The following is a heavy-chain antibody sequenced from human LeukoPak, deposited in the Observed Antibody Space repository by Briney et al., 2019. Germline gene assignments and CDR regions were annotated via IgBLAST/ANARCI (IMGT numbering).Heavy chain of an antibody. CDR3: AKDRCSNGIGCFYYYMDV. Sequence: GGSQRLSCAASGFIFRTYGMHWVRQAPGKGLEWVAYIQYDGSNKQYADSVKGRFSISRDNSKNILYLQMNSLRAEDTALYYCAKDRCSNGIGCFYYYMDVWGKGTTVTISS. CDR1: GFIFRTYG. V-gene: IGHV3-30*02. CDR2: IQYDGSNK. D-gene: IGHD2-8*01. J-gene: IGHJ6*03.